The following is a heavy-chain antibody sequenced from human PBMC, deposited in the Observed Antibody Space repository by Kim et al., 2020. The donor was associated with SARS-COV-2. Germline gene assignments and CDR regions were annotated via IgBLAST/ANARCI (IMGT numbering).Heavy chain of an antibody. CDR2: IYHSGST. D-gene: IGHD3-10*01. Sequence: SETLSLTCAVSGGSISSSNWWSWVRQPPGKGLEWIGEIYHSGSTNYNPSLKSRVTISVDKSKNQFSLKLSSVTAADTAVYYCARDRSMVRGVIIPNYYYYGMDVWGQGTTVTVSS. CDR3: ARDRSMVRGVIIPNYYYYGMDV. V-gene: IGHV4-4*02. CDR1: GGSISSSNW. J-gene: IGHJ6*02.